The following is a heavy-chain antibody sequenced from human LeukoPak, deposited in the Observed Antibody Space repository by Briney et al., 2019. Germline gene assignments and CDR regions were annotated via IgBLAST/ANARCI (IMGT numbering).Heavy chain of an antibody. CDR1: GFSITDHH. CDR3: ARENLCLDV. D-gene: IGHD1-14*01. J-gene: IGHJ6*01. Sequence: PGGSLRLSCAGAGFSITDHHMDWVRQAPGKGLEWISYIGVRGTPIYYADSVKGRFTISRDDAKNSLYLQMNSLRAEDTAVYFCARENLCLDVWGQGTTVTVSS. V-gene: IGHV3-11*04. CDR2: IGVRGTPI.